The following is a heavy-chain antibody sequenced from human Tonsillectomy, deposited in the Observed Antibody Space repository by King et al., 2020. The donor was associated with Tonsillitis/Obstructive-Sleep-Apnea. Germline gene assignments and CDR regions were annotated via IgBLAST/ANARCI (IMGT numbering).Heavy chain of an antibody. CDR1: GFTFNSYA. Sequence: VQLVESGGGLVQPGGSLRLSCAASGFTFNSYAMSWVRQAPGKGLVWVSGIRCSGGSTYYADSVKGRITISRDNSKNTLYLQMDSLRADDTAVYYCASNKGISPAPCDYWGQGTLVTVSS. CDR3: ASNKGISPAPCDY. CDR2: IRCSGGST. D-gene: IGHD2/OR15-2a*01. J-gene: IGHJ4*02. V-gene: IGHV3-23*04.